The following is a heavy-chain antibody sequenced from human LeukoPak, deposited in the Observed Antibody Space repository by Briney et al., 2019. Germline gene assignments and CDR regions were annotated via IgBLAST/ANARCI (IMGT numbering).Heavy chain of an antibody. D-gene: IGHD6-19*01. CDR2: ISSSSSTI. CDR1: GFTFSSYS. J-gene: IGHJ6*02. CDR3: ARGNRWLVFYYYGMDV. V-gene: IGHV3-48*01. Sequence: PGGSLRLSCAASGFTFSSYSMNWVRQAPGKGLEGVSYISSSSSTIYYADSVKGRFTISRDNAKNSLYLQMNSLRAEDTAVYYCARGNRWLVFYYYGMDVWGQGTTVTVSS.